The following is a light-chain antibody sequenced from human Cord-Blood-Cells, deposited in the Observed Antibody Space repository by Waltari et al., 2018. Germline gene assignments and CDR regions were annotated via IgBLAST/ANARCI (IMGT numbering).Light chain of an antibody. J-gene: IGKJ4*01. CDR1: QSVLYSSNNKNY. Sequence: PDSLAVSLGERATINCKSSQSVLYSSNNKNYLAWYQQKPGQPPKLLIYWASTRESGVPDRFSGSGSGTDFTLTISSLQAEDVAVYYCQQYYSTPLTFGGGTKVEIK. CDR2: WAS. CDR3: QQYYSTPLT. V-gene: IGKV4-1*01.